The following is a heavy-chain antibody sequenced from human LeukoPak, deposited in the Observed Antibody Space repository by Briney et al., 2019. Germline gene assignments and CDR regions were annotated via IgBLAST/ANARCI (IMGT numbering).Heavy chain of an antibody. CDR2: IRDDGGEI. J-gene: IGHJ4*02. CDR1: GFTFSSYW. D-gene: IGHD1-26*01. Sequence: GGSLRLSCEASGFTFSSYWMIWVRQAPGKGLEWVANIRDDGGEIYYVDSVKGRFTISRDNAKSSLFLQMNSLRAEDAAVYYCARDKPRGSYYGSIFDSWGQGTLVTVSS. CDR3: ARDKPRGSYYGSIFDS. V-gene: IGHV3-7*01.